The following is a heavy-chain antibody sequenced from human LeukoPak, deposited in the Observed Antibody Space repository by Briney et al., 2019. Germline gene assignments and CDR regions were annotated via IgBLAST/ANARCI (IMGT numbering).Heavy chain of an antibody. CDR3: ARESRWSYFDY. D-gene: IGHD4-23*01. CDR2: INSDGSST. J-gene: IGHJ4*02. Sequence: PGGSLRLSCAASGFTFSSYWMHWVRQAPGKGLVWVSRINSDGSSTSYADSVKGRFTISRDNSKNTLYLQMNSLRAEDTAVYYCARESRWSYFDYWGQGTLVTVSS. CDR1: GFTFSSYW. V-gene: IGHV3-74*01.